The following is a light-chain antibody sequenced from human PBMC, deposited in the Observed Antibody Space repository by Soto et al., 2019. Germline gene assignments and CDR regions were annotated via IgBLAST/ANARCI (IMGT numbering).Light chain of an antibody. CDR1: QSVSSSY. CDR3: QQYGSSAS. CDR2: GAS. Sequence: IVLTQSPGTLCLSPGERATLSCRASQSVSSSYLAWYQQKPGQAPRLLIYGASSRATGIPDRFSGSGSGTDFTLTISRLDPEDFAVYYCQQYGSSASFGQGTKVDIK. V-gene: IGKV3-20*01. J-gene: IGKJ1*01.